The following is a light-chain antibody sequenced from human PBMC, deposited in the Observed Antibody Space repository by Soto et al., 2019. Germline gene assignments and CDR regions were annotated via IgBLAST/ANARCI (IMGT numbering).Light chain of an antibody. Sequence: QSALTQPRSVSGSPGQSVTISCTGTSSDVGGYNYVSWYQQHPGKAPKLMIYDVTKRPSGVPDRFSGSKSGNTASLTITGLQAEDEADDYCCSYAGSNTWGFGGGTKLTVL. CDR2: DVT. CDR1: SSDVGGYNY. CDR3: CSYAGSNTWG. J-gene: IGLJ3*02. V-gene: IGLV2-11*01.